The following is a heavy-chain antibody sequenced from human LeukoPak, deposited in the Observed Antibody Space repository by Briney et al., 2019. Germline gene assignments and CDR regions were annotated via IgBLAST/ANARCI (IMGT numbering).Heavy chain of an antibody. D-gene: IGHD3-16*02. J-gene: IGHJ4*02. CDR1: GFTFSSYS. V-gene: IGHV3-21*01. CDR2: ISSSSSYI. CDR3: AKSPGVWGSYRYYFDY. Sequence: PGRSLRLSCAASGFTFSSYSMNWVRQAPGKGLEWVSSISSSSSYIYYADSVKGRFTISRDNAKNSLYLQMNSLRAEDTAVYYCAKSPGVWGSYRYYFDYWGQGTLVTVSS.